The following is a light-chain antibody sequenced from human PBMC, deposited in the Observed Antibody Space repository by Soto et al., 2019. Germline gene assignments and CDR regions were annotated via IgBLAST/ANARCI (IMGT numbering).Light chain of an antibody. CDR2: GTY. CDR1: ESVSSSY. CDR3: KQYDKSPRT. V-gene: IGKV3-20*01. J-gene: IGKJ1*01. Sequence: EIVLTQSPGTLSLSPGERATLSCSASESVSSSYLAWYQQKPGQAPTILIYGTYHTATGNPDRFLCSGSGTALTITISRLETVAVAGYFCKQYDKSPRTCGLGTKVEIK.